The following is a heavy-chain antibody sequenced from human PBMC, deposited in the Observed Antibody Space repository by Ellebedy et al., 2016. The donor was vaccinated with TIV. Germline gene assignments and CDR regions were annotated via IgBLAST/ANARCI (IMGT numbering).Heavy chain of an antibody. CDR1: GLTFSSYG. D-gene: IGHD6-19*01. Sequence: PGGSLRLSCAASGLTFSSYGMHWVRQAPGKGLEWVAVIWYDGSNKYYADSVKGRFTISRDNDKNLLYLQMSSLRVEDTAVYYCARDFRQWLAQGDALDVWGQGTTVTVSS. CDR3: ARDFRQWLAQGDALDV. CDR2: IWYDGSNK. J-gene: IGHJ6*02. V-gene: IGHV3-33*01.